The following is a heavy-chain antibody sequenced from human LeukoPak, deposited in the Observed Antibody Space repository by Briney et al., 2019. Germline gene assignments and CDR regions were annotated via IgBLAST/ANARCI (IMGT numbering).Heavy chain of an antibody. D-gene: IGHD6-13*01. CDR2: INHSGST. J-gene: IGHJ4*02. CDR3: ARVDTIAAAGT. V-gene: IGHV4-34*01. CDR1: GGSFSGYY. Sequence: SETLSLTCAVYGGSFSGYYWSWIRQPPGKGLEWIGEINHSGSTNYNPSLKSRVTISVDTSKNQFHLRLSSVTAADTAVYYCARVDTIAAAGTWGQGTLVTVSS.